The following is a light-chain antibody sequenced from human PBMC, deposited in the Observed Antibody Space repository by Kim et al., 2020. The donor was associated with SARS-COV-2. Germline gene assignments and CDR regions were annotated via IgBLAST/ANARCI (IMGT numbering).Light chain of an antibody. CDR2: QDT. Sequence: SYELTQPPSVSVSPGQTASITCSGDKLGDKYTYWYQQKPGQSPVLVIYQDTKRPSGIPERFSGSNSGNTATLTISGTQAMDEADYYCQEWCSSTAIFGGGTQLTVL. J-gene: IGLJ2*01. CDR1: KLGDKY. CDR3: QEWCSSTAI. V-gene: IGLV3-1*01.